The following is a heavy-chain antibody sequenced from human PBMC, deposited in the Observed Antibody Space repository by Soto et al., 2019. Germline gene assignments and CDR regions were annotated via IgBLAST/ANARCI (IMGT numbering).Heavy chain of an antibody. J-gene: IGHJ3*02. Sequence: SETLSLTCTVSGGPISTYYWSWIRQPPGKGLEWIGYIYYSGSTNYNPSLKSRVTISVDTSKNQFSLKLNSVTAADTALYYCTRGSGDYDVLTDFYDGFEIWGQGTTVTVSS. D-gene: IGHD3-9*01. CDR1: GGPISTYY. CDR2: IYYSGST. V-gene: IGHV4-59*01. CDR3: TRGSGDYDVLTDFYDGFEI.